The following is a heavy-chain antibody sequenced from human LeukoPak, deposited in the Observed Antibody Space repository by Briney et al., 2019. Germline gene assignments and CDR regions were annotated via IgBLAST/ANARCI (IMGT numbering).Heavy chain of an antibody. CDR1: GFTFSSYS. V-gene: IGHV3-48*01. Sequence: GGSLRLSCAASGFTFSSYSMNWVRQAPGKGLEWVSYISSSSSTIYYADSVKGRFTISRDNAKNSLYLQMNSLRAEDTAAYYCARDSSSWFDYYYYYYMDVWGKGTTVTVSS. J-gene: IGHJ6*03. D-gene: IGHD6-13*01. CDR3: ARDSSSWFDYYYYYYMDV. CDR2: ISSSSSTI.